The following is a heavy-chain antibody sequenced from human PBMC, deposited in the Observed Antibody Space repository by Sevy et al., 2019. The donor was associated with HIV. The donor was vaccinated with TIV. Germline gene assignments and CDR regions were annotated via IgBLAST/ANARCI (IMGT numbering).Heavy chain of an antibody. CDR1: GFTFSTSW. J-gene: IGHJ4*02. Sequence: GSLRLSCTASGFTFSTSWMSWVRQAPGKGLEWVATIKQDGSETYYVDSMSGRFTISRDNAKNSLYLQMNSLRAEDTAVYYCASGQHLVNFDYWGQGTLVTVSS. D-gene: IGHD6-13*01. CDR2: IKQDGSET. V-gene: IGHV3-7*01. CDR3: ASGQHLVNFDY.